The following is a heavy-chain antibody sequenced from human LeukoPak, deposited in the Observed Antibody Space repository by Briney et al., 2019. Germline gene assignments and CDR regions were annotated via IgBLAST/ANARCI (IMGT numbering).Heavy chain of an antibody. V-gene: IGHV3-30*18. CDR1: GFTFSTYG. D-gene: IGHD5-12*01. Sequence: GRSLRLSCAASGFTFSTYGMHWVRQAPGKGLEWVAIISYDANDKYYADSVKGRFTISRDNSKNTLYLQMNSLRAEDTAVYYCAKATTTRYSGYDYWGQGTLVTVSS. J-gene: IGHJ4*02. CDR2: ISYDANDK. CDR3: AKATTTRYSGYDY.